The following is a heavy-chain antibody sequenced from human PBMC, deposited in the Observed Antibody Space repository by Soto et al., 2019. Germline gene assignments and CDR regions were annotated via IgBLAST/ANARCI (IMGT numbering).Heavy chain of an antibody. CDR3: AGGWLLSNNWFDP. Sequence: SETLSLTCTVSGGSISSSSYYWGWIRQPPGKGLEWIGSIYYSGSTNYNPSLKSRVTISVDTSKNQFSLKLISVTAADTAVYYCAGGWLLSNNWFDPWGQGTLVTVSS. J-gene: IGHJ5*02. D-gene: IGHD3-3*01. CDR2: IYYSGST. V-gene: IGHV4-39*07. CDR1: GGSISSSSYY.